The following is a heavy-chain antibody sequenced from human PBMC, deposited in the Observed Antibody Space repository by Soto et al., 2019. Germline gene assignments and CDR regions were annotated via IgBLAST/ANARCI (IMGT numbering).Heavy chain of an antibody. V-gene: IGHV3-30-3*01. CDR2: ISYDGSNK. CDR1: GFTFSSYA. CDR3: ARSGGRWAAGTAYYYYGMDV. J-gene: IGHJ6*02. D-gene: IGHD6-13*01. Sequence: QVQLVESGGGVVQPGRSLRLSCAASGFTFSSYAMHWVRQAPGKGLEWVAVISYDGSNKYYADSVKGRFTISRDNSKNTLYLQMNSLRAEETAVYYCARSGGRWAAGTAYYYYGMDVWGQGTTVTVSS.